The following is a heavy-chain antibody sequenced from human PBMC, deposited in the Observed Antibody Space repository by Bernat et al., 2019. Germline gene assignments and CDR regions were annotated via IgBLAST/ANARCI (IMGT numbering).Heavy chain of an antibody. CDR2: INSDGSST. V-gene: IGHV3-74*01. Sequence: EVQLVESGGGLVQPGGSLRLACGASGFTFSSYWMHWVRQAPGKGLVWVSRINSDGSSTSYADSVKGRFTISRDNAKNTLYLQMNSLRAEDTAVYYCATAPGYCSGGSCYWYGMDVWGQGTTVTVSS. CDR3: ATAPGYCSGGSCYWYGMDV. CDR1: GFTFSSYW. D-gene: IGHD2-15*01. J-gene: IGHJ6*02.